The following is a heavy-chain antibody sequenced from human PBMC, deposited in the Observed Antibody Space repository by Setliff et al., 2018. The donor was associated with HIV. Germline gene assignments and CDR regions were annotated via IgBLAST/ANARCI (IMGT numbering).Heavy chain of an antibody. J-gene: IGHJ4*02. CDR2: IGSDVSII. V-gene: IGHV3-48*04. D-gene: IGHD5-12*01. CDR3: ATLPAAIVATTYYFDY. CDR1: GVTFSIYS. Sequence: LRLSCVVSGVTFSIYSMAWVRQAPGKGLEWLSYIGSDVSIIFYGDSVKGRFTISRDNAKNSLYLQMNSLRAEDTAVYFCATLPAAIVATTYYFDYWGQGTLVTVSS.